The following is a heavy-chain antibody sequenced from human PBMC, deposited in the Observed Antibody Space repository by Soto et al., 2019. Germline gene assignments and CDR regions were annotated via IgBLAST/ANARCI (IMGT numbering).Heavy chain of an antibody. CDR1: GFTFSSYG. J-gene: IGHJ6*02. D-gene: IGHD4-17*01. Sequence: PGGSLRLSCAASGFTFSSYGMHWVRQAPGKGLEWVAVISYDGSNKYYADSVKGRFTISRDNSKNTLYLQMNSLRAEDTAVYYCAKAPPDYGDYDYYYGMDVWGQGTTVTVSS. V-gene: IGHV3-30*18. CDR2: ISYDGSNK. CDR3: AKAPPDYGDYDYYYGMDV.